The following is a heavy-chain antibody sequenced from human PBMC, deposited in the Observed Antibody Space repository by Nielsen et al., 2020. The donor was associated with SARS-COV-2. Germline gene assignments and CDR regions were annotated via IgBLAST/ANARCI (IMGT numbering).Heavy chain of an antibody. J-gene: IGHJ4*02. V-gene: IGHV1-18*01. CDR3: ARVSSGSGTLDY. Sequence: ASVKVSCKASGYTFTSYGISWVRQAPGQGLEWMGWISAYNGNTNYAQKLQGRVTMTTDTSTSAAYTELRSLRSDDTAVYYCARVSSGSGTLDYWGQGTLVTVSS. D-gene: IGHD3-10*01. CDR2: ISAYNGNT. CDR1: GYTFTSYG.